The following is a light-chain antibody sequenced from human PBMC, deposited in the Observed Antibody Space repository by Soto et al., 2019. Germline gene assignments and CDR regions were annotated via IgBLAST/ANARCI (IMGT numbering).Light chain of an antibody. Sequence: DIQMTQSPSTLSASVGDRVIITCRASQTIYSWLAWYQQKPGKAPKLLIYKASSLESGAPPRFSGSGSGTELTLTINSLQPADSATYYCQQYNSYSWTFGQGTKVEIK. V-gene: IGKV1-5*03. CDR2: KAS. J-gene: IGKJ1*01. CDR1: QTIYSW. CDR3: QQYNSYSWT.